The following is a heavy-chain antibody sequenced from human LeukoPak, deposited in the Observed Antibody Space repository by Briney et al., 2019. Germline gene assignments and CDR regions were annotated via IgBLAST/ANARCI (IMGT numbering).Heavy chain of an antibody. CDR3: ARGIKRWQDAFDI. D-gene: IGHD2-15*01. Sequence: SGTLSLTCAVSGGSISTNNWWSWVRQPQGKGLEWIGSIYHSGSTYYNPSLKSRVTISVDTSKNQFSLKLSSVTAADTAVYYCARGIKRWQDAFDIWGQGTMVTVSS. CDR2: IYHSGST. V-gene: IGHV4-4*02. J-gene: IGHJ3*02. CDR1: GGSISTNNW.